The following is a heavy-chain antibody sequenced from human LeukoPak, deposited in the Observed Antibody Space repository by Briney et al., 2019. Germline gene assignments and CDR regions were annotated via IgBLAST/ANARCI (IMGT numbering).Heavy chain of an antibody. Sequence: PSETLSLTCAVSGYSISSGYFWAWIRQAPGKGPEWIGSISHSGNSYSNPSLKSRVIVSVDTSNNQFSLRLTSVTAADTATYYCARDGYYYDGTFEYWGQGIRVAVSS. CDR3: ARDGYYYDGTFEY. CDR2: ISHSGNS. D-gene: IGHD3-22*01. V-gene: IGHV4-38-2*02. CDR1: GYSISSGYF. J-gene: IGHJ4*02.